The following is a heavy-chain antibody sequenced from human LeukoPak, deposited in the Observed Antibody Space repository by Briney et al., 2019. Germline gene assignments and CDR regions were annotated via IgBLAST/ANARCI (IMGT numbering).Heavy chain of an antibody. CDR1: GFTFSTYA. J-gene: IGHJ4*02. Sequence: PGGSLRPSCVVSGFTFSTYAMSWVHQAPGKGLEWVAFISGSGRNTYYADSVKGRFTISRDNFRNTLSLQMNSLRPDDTAIYYCAKDEGVVLSTSFDFGHWGQGTLVAVSS. D-gene: IGHD3-10*01. CDR2: ISGSGRNT. V-gene: IGHV3-23*01. CDR3: AKDEGVVLSTSFDFGH.